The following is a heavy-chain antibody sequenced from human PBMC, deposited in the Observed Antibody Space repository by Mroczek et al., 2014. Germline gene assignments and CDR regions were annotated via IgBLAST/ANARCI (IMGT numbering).Heavy chain of an antibody. D-gene: IGHD1-26*01. CDR1: EFSFSNYG. Sequence: VQLVETGGGVGPDWGGPLRLSCTTSEFSFSNYGMHWVRQAPGRGLEWVASFPPDGSHNRYSDSVRGRFTISKDNSKNIVFLQMNSLRDEDTAIYYCAKSKYPKWDVMYFDFWGQGTLVTVSS. J-gene: IGHJ4*02. V-gene: IGHV3-30*18. CDR2: FPPDGSHN. CDR3: AKSKYPKWDVMYFDF.